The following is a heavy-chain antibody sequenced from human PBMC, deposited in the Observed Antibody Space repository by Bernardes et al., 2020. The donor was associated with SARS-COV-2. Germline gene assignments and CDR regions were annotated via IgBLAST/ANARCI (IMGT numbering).Heavy chain of an antibody. CDR1: GFTFNTYG. V-gene: IGHV3-33*01. D-gene: IGHD3-16*01. CDR3: VRRFCAVSSACGNFYGMGV. J-gene: IGHJ6*02. Sequence: GGSLRLSCAASGFTFNTYGMHWVRRAPGKGLEWVAVIWYDGSTKYYADSVKGRFTISRDNSKNTLYLQMNSLRVEDTAVYYCVRRFCAVSSACGNFYGMGVWSQGTTVTVSS. CDR2: IWYDGSTK.